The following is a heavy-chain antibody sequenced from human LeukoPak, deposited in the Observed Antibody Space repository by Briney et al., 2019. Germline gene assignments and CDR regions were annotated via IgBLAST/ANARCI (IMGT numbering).Heavy chain of an antibody. CDR1: GFTFNTFG. CDR3: ANVRSGWRTFDY. J-gene: IGHJ4*02. CDR2: ISDSGGST. V-gene: IGHV3-23*01. Sequence: GGSLRLSCVASGFTFNTFGMTWVRQAPGKGLEWVSGISDSGGSTYYADPVKGRFTISRDNSKNTLYLQMNSLRAEDTAVYYCANVRSGWRTFDYWGLGTLVTVSS. D-gene: IGHD6-19*01.